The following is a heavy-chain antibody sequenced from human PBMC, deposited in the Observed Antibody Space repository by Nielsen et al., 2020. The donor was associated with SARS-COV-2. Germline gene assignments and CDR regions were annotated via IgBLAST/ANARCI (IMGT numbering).Heavy chain of an antibody. D-gene: IGHD3-22*01. CDR2: FDPEDGET. J-gene: IGHJ3*02. Sequence: ASVKVSCKVSGYTLTELSMHWVRQAPGKGLEWMGGFDPEDGETIYAQKFQGRVTMTEDTSTDTAYMELSSLRSEDTAVYYCATPPSGYPNEAFDIWGQGTMVTVSS. CDR3: ATPPSGYPNEAFDI. V-gene: IGHV1-24*01. CDR1: GYTLTELS.